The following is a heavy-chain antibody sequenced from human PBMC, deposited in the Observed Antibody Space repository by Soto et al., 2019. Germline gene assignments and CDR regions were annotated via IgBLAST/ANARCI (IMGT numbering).Heavy chain of an antibody. Sequence: QVQLVQSGAEVTKPGASVKVSCKASGYTFTSYYMHWVRQAPGQGLEWMGIINPSGGSTSYAQKFQGRVTMTRDTSTSTVYMELSSLRSEDTAVYYCSSSYGSGSYPSTHYYYYGMDVWGQGTTVTVSS. CDR3: SSSYGSGSYPSTHYYYYGMDV. D-gene: IGHD3-10*01. V-gene: IGHV1-46*01. J-gene: IGHJ6*02. CDR1: GYTFTSYY. CDR2: INPSGGST.